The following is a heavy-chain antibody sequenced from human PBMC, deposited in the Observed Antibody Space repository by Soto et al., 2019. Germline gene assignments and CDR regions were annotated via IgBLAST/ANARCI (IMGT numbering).Heavy chain of an antibody. Sequence: QVHLVESGGGVVQPGRSLRLSCAASGFTFNIFAMHWVRQAPGKGLEWVATTSYDGTYTFYAGSVEGRFTISRDDSNDTLFLLPSGLRPEDTAVYYCTKDRQPLAFGYGLDVWGQGTTVTVSS. CDR2: TSYDGTYT. CDR3: TKDRQPLAFGYGLDV. J-gene: IGHJ6*02. D-gene: IGHD2-21*01. CDR1: GFTFNIFA. V-gene: IGHV3-30*18.